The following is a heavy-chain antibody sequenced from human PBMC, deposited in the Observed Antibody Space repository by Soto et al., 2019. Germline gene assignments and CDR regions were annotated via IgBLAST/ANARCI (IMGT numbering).Heavy chain of an antibody. Sequence: PGGSLRLSCAASGFTFSSYGMHWVRQAPGKGLEGVAVISYDGINKYYADSVKGRFTISRDNSKNTLYLQMNSLRAEDTAVYYCAKDMRFGRPYYYYYYGMDVWGQGTTVTVSS. CDR1: GFTFSSYG. J-gene: IGHJ6*02. D-gene: IGHD3-10*01. V-gene: IGHV3-30*18. CDR3: AKDMRFGRPYYYYYYGMDV. CDR2: ISYDGINK.